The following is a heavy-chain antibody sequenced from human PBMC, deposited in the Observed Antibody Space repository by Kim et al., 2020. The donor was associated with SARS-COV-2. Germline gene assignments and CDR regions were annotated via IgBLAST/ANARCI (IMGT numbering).Heavy chain of an antibody. J-gene: IGHJ6*03. CDR3: ARANRAYYYMDV. V-gene: IGHV3-30*01. Sequence: CYADSVKGRFTISRDNSTDTLYLQKNSRRAEDTAVYYCARANRAYYYMDVWGRWTTVTVSS.